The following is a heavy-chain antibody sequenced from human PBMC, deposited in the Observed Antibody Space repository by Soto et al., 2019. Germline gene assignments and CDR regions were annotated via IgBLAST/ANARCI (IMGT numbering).Heavy chain of an antibody. CDR3: ARVHLVRTSSYYCGMDV. D-gene: IGHD6-6*01. CDR2: ISGSGKDT. CDR1: GFTSSNYR. Sequence: GGSLRLSCATSGFTSSNYRMNWVRQAPGKGLEWVASISGSGKDTFYRDSVKGRFTISRDNAESSLVLQMNSLTVDDTAVYHCARVHLVRTSSYYCGMDVWGPGTTVTVSS. V-gene: IGHV3-21*06. J-gene: IGHJ6*02.